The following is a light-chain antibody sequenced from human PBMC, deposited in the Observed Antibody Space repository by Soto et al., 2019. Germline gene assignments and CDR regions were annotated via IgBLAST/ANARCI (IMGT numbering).Light chain of an antibody. CDR1: QSISSNY. J-gene: IGKJ1*01. V-gene: IGKV3-20*01. Sequence: EIVLTQSPGTLSLSPWERATLSCRASQSISSNYVAWYQHKVGQAPRLLIYGASNRAPGIPDRFSGSGSGTDFTLPISRLEPEDFALYYCPQYAASPRTFGQGTQVEV. CDR2: GAS. CDR3: PQYAASPRT.